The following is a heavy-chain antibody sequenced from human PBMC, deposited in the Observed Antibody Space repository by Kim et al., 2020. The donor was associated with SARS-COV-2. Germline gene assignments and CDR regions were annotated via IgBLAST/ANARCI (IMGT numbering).Heavy chain of an antibody. CDR2: IYHSGST. CDR3: ARSNMVRGRYFDY. CDR1: GYSISSGYY. J-gene: IGHJ4*02. Sequence: SETLSLTCTVSGYSISSGYYWGWIRQPPGKGLEWIGSIYHSGSTYYNPSLKSRVTISVDTSKNQFSLKLSSVTAADTAVYYCARSNMVRGRYFDYWGQGT. V-gene: IGHV4-38-2*02. D-gene: IGHD3-10*01.